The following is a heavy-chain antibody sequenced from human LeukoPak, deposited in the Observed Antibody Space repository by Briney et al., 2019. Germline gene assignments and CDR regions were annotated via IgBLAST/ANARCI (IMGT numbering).Heavy chain of an antibody. CDR3: TRDRSASGSQNY. V-gene: IGHV1-18*01. CDR1: GYXFTSYG. D-gene: IGHD1-26*01. CDR2: ISGYNGNT. Sequence: ASVKVSCKTSGYXFTSYGMGWVRQAPGQGLEWMAWISGYNGNTNYAQKLQGRVTVTTDTSTSTAYMELRSLRSDDTAVYYCTRDRSASGSQNYWGQGTLVTVSS. J-gene: IGHJ4*02.